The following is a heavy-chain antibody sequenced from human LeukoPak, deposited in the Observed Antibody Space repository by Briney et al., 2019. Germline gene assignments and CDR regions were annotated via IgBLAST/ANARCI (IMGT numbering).Heavy chain of an antibody. CDR2: IYTSGST. D-gene: IGHD3-22*01. CDR1: GGSISSGSYY. CDR3: ARATYYYDSSGRTDAFDS. Sequence: PSETLALTCTVSGGSISSGSYYWSWIRQPAGKGLEWIGRIYTSGSTNYNPSLKSRVTISADTSKNQFSLKLSSVTAADTAVYYWARATYYYDSSGRTDAFDSWGQGTMATVSS. V-gene: IGHV4-61*02. J-gene: IGHJ3*02.